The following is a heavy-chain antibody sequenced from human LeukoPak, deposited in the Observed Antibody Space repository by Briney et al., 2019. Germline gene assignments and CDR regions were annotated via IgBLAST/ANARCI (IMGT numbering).Heavy chain of an antibody. D-gene: IGHD1-26*01. CDR2: IKSKTDGGTT. CDR1: GFTFSNAW. V-gene: IGHV3-15*01. CDR3: TTGAPRAYSGSYSNC. J-gene: IGHJ4*02. Sequence: TGGSLRLSCAASGFTFSNAWMSWVRQAPGKGLEWVGRIKSKTDGGTTDYAAPVKGRFTISRDDSQNTLYLQMNSLKTEDTAVYYCTTGAPRAYSGSYSNCWGQGTLVTVSS.